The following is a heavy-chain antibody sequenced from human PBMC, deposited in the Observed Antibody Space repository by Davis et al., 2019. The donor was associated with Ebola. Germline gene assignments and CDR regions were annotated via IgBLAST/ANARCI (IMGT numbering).Heavy chain of an antibody. CDR3: ARDPGVLVWFGEQNGMDV. V-gene: IGHV3-48*02. Sequence: PGGSLRLSCEASGFTFSYHRMSWIRQVPGKGLEWLSYIADSGVDYAESVTGRFTISRDNAKNSLYLQMDNLRDEDTAVYYCARDPGVLVWFGEQNGMDVWGQGTTVTVSS. CDR2: IADSGV. CDR1: GFTFSYHR. D-gene: IGHD3-10*01. J-gene: IGHJ6*02.